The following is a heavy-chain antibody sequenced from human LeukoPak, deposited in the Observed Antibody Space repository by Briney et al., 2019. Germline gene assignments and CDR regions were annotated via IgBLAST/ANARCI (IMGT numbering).Heavy chain of an antibody. D-gene: IGHD3-10*01. CDR2: IYPGDSDT. V-gene: IGHV5-51*01. J-gene: IGHJ5*01. CDR3: ARPSASGSKSDRGWFDS. Sequence: GASLLISCRDSGYSFTNYWIGWVRQLPGKGLEWMGIIYPGDSDTRYSPSFQGQVTISVDKSTSTAYLQWSSLKASDTAMYYCARPSASGSKSDRGWFDSWGQGTLVTVSS. CDR1: GYSFTNYW.